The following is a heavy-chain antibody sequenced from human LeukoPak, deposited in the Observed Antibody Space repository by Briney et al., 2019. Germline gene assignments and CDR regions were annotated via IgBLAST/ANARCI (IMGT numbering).Heavy chain of an antibody. CDR2: MNPNSGNT. V-gene: IGHV1-8*01. Sequence: ASVKVSCKASGYTFTSYDINWVRQATGQGLEWMGWMNPNSGNTGYAQKFQGRVTMTRNTSISTAYMELSSLRSEDTAVYYCARERGCSSTSCSNNWFDPWGQGTLVTVSS. CDR3: ARERGCSSTSCSNNWFDP. D-gene: IGHD2-2*01. J-gene: IGHJ5*02. CDR1: GYTFTSYD.